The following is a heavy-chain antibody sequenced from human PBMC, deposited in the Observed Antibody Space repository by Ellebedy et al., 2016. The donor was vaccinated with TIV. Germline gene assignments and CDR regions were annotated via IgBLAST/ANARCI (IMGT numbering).Heavy chain of an antibody. J-gene: IGHJ4*02. CDR1: GYTFTSYY. V-gene: IGHV1-46*01. CDR3: AREGVDTASHY. Sequence: AASVKVSCKASGYTFTSYYMHWVRQAPGQGLEWMGIINPSGGSTSYAQKFQGRVTITADESTSTAYMELSRLRSDDTAVYYCAREGVDTASHYWGQGTLVTVSS. D-gene: IGHD5-18*01. CDR2: INPSGGST.